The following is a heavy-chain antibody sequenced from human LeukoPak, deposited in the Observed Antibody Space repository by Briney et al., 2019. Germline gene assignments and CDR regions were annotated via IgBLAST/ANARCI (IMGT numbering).Heavy chain of an antibody. Sequence: SQTLSLTCTVSGGSISSGGYYWSWIRQRPGKGLEWIGYIYYSGSTYYNPSLKSRVTISVDTSKNQFSLKLSSVTAADTAVYYCARTSSYSYGDYDNAFDIWGQGTMVTVSS. D-gene: IGHD4-17*01. CDR2: IYYSGST. V-gene: IGHV4-31*03. J-gene: IGHJ3*02. CDR1: GGSISSGGYY. CDR3: ARTSSYSYGDYDNAFDI.